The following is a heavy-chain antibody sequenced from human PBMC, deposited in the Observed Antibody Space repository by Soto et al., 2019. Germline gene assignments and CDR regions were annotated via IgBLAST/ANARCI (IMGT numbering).Heavy chain of an antibody. D-gene: IGHD6-19*01. CDR3: AREGYNSGRDPLDI. CDR1: GVTFISYG. V-gene: IGHV1-69*01. J-gene: IGHJ3*02. Sequence: QVQLVQSGAEEKKPGSSVRVSCKAPGVTFISYGISWVRHAPGQGLEWKGGISPMVGMANYAERFQGRVTITADESTSTAHMELRSLTSEDTATYYCAREGYNSGRDPLDIWGQGTMVTVSS. CDR2: ISPMVGMA.